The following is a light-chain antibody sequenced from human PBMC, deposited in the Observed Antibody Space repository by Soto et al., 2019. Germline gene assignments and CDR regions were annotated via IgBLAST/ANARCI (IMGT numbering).Light chain of an antibody. CDR2: EVS. CDR1: SSDVGGYKY. V-gene: IGLV2-14*01. J-gene: IGLJ2*01. CDR3: SSYTSSNTVV. Sequence: QSVLTQPASVSGSPGQSVTISCTGTSSDVGGYKYVSWFQQYPGKAPKLMIYEVSYRPSGVSNRFSGSKSGNTAALNISGLQSEDEADYYCSSYTSSNTVVFGGGTKLTVL.